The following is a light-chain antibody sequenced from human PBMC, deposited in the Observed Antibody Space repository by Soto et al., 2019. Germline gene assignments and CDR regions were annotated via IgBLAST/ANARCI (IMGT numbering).Light chain of an antibody. Sequence: DIVLTQSPLSMHVILGKPAYISCRSSEGVVYSYGNTYLSWFQQRPGQSPRRLIYEVSNRDSGVTERFSGSGSGTDFTLRISRVEAEDVGVYYCMQGTHWPLTFGQGTKVDIK. CDR1: EGVVYSYGNTY. CDR2: EVS. CDR3: MQGTHWPLT. V-gene: IGKV2-30*01. J-gene: IGKJ1*01.